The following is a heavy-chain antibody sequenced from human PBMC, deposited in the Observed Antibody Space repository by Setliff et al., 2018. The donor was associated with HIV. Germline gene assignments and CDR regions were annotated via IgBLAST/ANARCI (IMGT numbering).Heavy chain of an antibody. CDR1: GGSISTSNW. J-gene: IGHJ4*02. CDR2: IYYSGST. CDR3: AGDYAGSGRPFDY. V-gene: IGHV4-28*03. D-gene: IGHD2-15*01. Sequence: SETLSLTCTVSGGSISTSNWWGWIRQTPGKGLEWIGYIYYSGSTNYNPSLKSRVTISLDTSRNQFSLKLASVTAADTAVYVCAGDYAGSGRPFDYWGQGLSVTVPS.